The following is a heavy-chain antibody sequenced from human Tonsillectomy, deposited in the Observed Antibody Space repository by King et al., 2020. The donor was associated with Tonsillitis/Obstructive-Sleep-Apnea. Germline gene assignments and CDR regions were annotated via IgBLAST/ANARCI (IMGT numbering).Heavy chain of an antibody. Sequence: VQLVESGGALVQPGGSLRLSCAASGFIVSSNFMSWVRQAPGKGLEWVSLIYSGDATYYADSVKGRFTISRDNSKNTLYLQMNSLRAADTAVYYCAKGGSWSFDFWGQGTLVTVSS. V-gene: IGHV3-66*01. CDR2: IYSGDAT. CDR3: AKGGSWSFDF. D-gene: IGHD6-6*01. J-gene: IGHJ4*02. CDR1: GFIVSSNF.